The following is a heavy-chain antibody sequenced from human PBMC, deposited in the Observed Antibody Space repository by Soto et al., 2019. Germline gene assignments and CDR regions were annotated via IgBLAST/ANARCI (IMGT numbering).Heavy chain of an antibody. Sequence: QVQLVESGGGVVQPGRSLRLSCAASGFTFNNYAMHWVRQAPGKGLEWVAVISDDGNNKYYADSVKGRFTISRDNSKSTLYLQMNGLRVEDTAVYYCARDQDSGGYCYRALEYWGQGTLVTVSS. J-gene: IGHJ4*02. CDR2: ISDDGNNK. CDR3: ARDQDSGGYCYRALEY. D-gene: IGHD3-22*01. V-gene: IGHV3-30-3*01. CDR1: GFTFNNYA.